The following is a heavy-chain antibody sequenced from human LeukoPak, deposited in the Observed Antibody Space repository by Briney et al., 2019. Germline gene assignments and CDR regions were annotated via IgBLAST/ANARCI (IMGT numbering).Heavy chain of an antibody. J-gene: IGHJ4*02. D-gene: IGHD3-22*01. Sequence: PSETLSLTCTVSGCSISSGDYYWSWIRQPPGKGLEWIGYIYYSGSTYYNPSLKSRVTISVDTSKNQFSLKLSSATAADTAVYYCARDPLKYYDSSGYRWGQGTLVTVSS. V-gene: IGHV4-30-4*08. CDR1: GCSISSGDYY. CDR2: IYYSGST. CDR3: ARDPLKYYDSSGYR.